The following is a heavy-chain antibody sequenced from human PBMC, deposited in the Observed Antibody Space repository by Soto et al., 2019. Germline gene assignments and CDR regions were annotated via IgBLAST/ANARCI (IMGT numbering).Heavy chain of an antibody. D-gene: IGHD6-13*01. J-gene: IGHJ4*02. CDR2: MYHSGST. CDR1: GGSISSGGYS. V-gene: IGHV4-30-2*01. CDR3: AKDQGSGWYEIDY. Sequence: SETLSLTCAVSGGSISSGGYSWSWIRQPPGKGLEWIGYMYHSGSTYYNPSLKSRVTISIDRSKNTLYLQMNSPRAEDTAVYYCAKDQGSGWYEIDYWGQGTLVTVSS.